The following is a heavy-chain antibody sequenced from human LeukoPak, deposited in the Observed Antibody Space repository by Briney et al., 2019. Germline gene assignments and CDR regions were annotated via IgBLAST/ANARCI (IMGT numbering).Heavy chain of an antibody. D-gene: IGHD2-15*01. CDR2: IYYSGST. Sequence: SETLSLTCTVSGASISGYYWSWIRQPPGKGPEWIGYIYYSGSTKYNPSLKSRVTISVDTSKNQFSLTLRSVTAADTATYHCARIHRYCSGGNCYVYDHWGQGTPVTVSS. V-gene: IGHV4-59*01. CDR1: GASISGYY. J-gene: IGHJ4*02. CDR3: ARIHRYCSGGNCYVYDH.